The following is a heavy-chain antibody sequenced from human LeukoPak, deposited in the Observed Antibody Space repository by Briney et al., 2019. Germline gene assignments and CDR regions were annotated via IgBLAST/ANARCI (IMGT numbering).Heavy chain of an antibody. CDR2: ISSTSAI. D-gene: IGHD1-26*01. CDR3: ARDDKWAFDY. Sequence: GGSLRLSCAASGFTFANYALSWFRHTPGKGLEWLSYISSTSAIYYADSVKGRFTISRDNAKKSLYLQMNSLRAEDTAVYYCARDDKWAFDYWGQGTLVTVSS. V-gene: IGHV3-69-1*02. CDR1: GFTFANYA. J-gene: IGHJ4*02.